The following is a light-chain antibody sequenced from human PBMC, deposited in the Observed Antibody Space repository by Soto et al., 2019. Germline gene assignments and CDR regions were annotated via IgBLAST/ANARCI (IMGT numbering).Light chain of an antibody. CDR2: GAS. J-gene: IGKJ1*01. CDR1: QSVSSN. Sequence: EIVMTQSPATLSVSPGERATLSCRASQSVSSNLAWYQQKHGQAPRLLIYGASTRATGIPARFSGSGSGTEFTLTISSLQSEDFAVYYCQQYNNWAGTFGQGTKVEIK. V-gene: IGKV3-15*01. CDR3: QQYNNWAGT.